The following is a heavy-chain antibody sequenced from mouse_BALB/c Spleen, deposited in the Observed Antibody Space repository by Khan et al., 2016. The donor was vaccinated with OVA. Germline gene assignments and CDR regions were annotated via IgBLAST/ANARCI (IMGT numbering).Heavy chain of an antibody. D-gene: IGHD1-2*01. V-gene: IGHV1-77*01. CDR1: GYTFPDYY. J-gene: IGHJ3*01. CDR2: IYPGSGNT. Sequence: QVQLKQSGAELARPGASVKLSCKASGYTFPDYYINWVKQRTGQGLEWIGEIYPGSGNTYYNEKFKDKATLTADKSSPTAYMPLSSLKYEDSAVYVCARRNYFGYTFAYWGQGTLVTVSA. CDR3: ARRNYFGYTFAY.